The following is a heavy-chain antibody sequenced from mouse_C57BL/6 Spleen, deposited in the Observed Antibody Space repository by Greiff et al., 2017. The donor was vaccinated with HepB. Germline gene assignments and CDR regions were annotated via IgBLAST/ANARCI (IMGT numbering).Heavy chain of an antibody. CDR3: ARYGSSYWYFDV. Sequence: VQRVESGPGLVQPSQSLSITCTVSGFSLTSYGVHWVRQSPGKGLEWLGVIWSGGSTDYNAAFISRLSISKDNSKSQVFFKMNSLQADDTAIYYCARYGSSYWYFDVWGTGTTVTVSS. CDR1: GFSLTSYG. V-gene: IGHV2-2*01. CDR2: IWSGGST. J-gene: IGHJ1*03. D-gene: IGHD1-1*01.